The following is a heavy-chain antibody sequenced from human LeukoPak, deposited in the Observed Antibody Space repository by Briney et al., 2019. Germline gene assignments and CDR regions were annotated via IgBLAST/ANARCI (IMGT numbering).Heavy chain of an antibody. CDR1: GGSISSSSYY. D-gene: IGHD3-22*01. V-gene: IGHV4-39*07. CDR3: ATHQGTYYYDSSRVKVKSRKKGAFDY. CDR2: INHSGST. J-gene: IGHJ4*02. Sequence: SETLSLTCTVSGGSISSSSYYWGWIRQPPGKGLEWIGEINHSGSTNYNPSLKSRVTISVDTSKNQFSLKLSSVTAADTAVYYCATHQGTYYYDSSRVKVKSRKKGAFDYWGQGTLVTVSS.